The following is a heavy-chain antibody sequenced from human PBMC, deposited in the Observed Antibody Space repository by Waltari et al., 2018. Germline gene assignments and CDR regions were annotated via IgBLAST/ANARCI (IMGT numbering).Heavy chain of an antibody. V-gene: IGHV3-21*01. Sequence: EVQLVESGGGLVKPGGSLRLSCAASGFTFSSYSMNWVRQAPGKGLEVVSSISSSSSYIYYADSVKGRFTISRDNAKNSLYLQMNSLRAEDTAVYYCARVLRDFDLGGMDVWGQGTTVTVSS. J-gene: IGHJ6*02. CDR1: GFTFSSYS. CDR3: ARVLRDFDLGGMDV. D-gene: IGHD3-9*01. CDR2: ISSSSSYI.